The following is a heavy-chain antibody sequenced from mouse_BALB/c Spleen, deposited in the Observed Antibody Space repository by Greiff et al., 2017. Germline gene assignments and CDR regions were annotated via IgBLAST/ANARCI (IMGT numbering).Heavy chain of an antibody. D-gene: IGHD1-1*01. J-gene: IGHJ2*01. Sequence: DVKLVESGGGLVKPGGSLKLSCAASGFAFSSYDMSWVRQTPEKRLEWVAYISSGGGSTYYPDTVKGRFTISRDNAKNTLYLQMSSLKSEDTAMYYCARHGGYYGFDYWGQGTTLTVSS. CDR1: GFAFSSYD. V-gene: IGHV5-12-1*01. CDR2: ISSGGGST. CDR3: ARHGGYYGFDY.